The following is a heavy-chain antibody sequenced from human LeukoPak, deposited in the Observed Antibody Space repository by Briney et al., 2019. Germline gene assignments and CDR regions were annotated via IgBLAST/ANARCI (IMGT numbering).Heavy chain of an antibody. D-gene: IGHD2-2*01. CDR2: INHSGST. CDR1: GGSFSGYY. CDR3: ARVYLGYYYYMDV. Sequence: PSETLSLTCAVYGGSFSGYYWSWIRQPPGKGLEWIGEINHSGSTNYNPSLKSRVTISVDTSKNQFSLKLSSVTAADTAVYYCARVYLGYYYYMDVWGKGTTVTVSS. V-gene: IGHV4-34*01. J-gene: IGHJ6*03.